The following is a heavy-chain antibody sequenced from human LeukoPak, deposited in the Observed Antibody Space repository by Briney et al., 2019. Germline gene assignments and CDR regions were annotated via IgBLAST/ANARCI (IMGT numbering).Heavy chain of an antibody. D-gene: IGHD3-22*01. CDR3: AGSGYWGYFDY. J-gene: IGHJ4*02. CDR2: IYSDGST. CDR1: GFTVSSNY. Sequence: GGSLRLSCAASGFTVSSNYMSWVRQAPGKGLEWVSIIYSDGSTHYADSVKGRFTISTDNSKNTLYLQMNSLRAEDTAMYYCAGSGYWGYFDYWGQGTLVTVSS. V-gene: IGHV3-53*01.